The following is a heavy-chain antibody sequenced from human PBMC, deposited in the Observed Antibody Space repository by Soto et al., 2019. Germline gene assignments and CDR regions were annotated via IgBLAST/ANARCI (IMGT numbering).Heavy chain of an antibody. CDR2: TSSDGSTT. D-gene: IGHD2-2*01. J-gene: IGHJ5*02. Sequence: PGGSLRLSCAASGFTFSSYWIHWVRQAPGKGLVWVSRTSSDGSTTNYADSVRGRFTISRDNAKNTLYLQMNSLRAEDTAVYYCARDHCSTSTCYTVWLDPWGQGTLVTVSS. V-gene: IGHV3-74*01. CDR3: ARDHCSTSTCYTVWLDP. CDR1: GFTFSSYW.